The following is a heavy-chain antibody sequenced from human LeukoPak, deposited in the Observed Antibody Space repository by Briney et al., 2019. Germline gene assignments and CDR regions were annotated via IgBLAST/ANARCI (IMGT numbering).Heavy chain of an antibody. Sequence: QSGGSLRLSCAASTFTFSNYWMTWVRQAPGKGLEWVANIKQDGSEKYYVDSVKGRFTISRDNAENSLYLQVNNLRAEDTAVYYCATEGGWYRSFDFWGQGTLVTVSS. CDR2: IKQDGSEK. J-gene: IGHJ4*02. CDR1: TFTFSNYW. D-gene: IGHD2-15*01. V-gene: IGHV3-7*01. CDR3: ATEGGWYRSFDF.